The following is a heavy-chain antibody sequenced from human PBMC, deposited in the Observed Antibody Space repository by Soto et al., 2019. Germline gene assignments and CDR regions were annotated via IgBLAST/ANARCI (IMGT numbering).Heavy chain of an antibody. V-gene: IGHV4-39*01. Sequence: SETLSLTCTVSGGSISSSDSYWGWIRRPPGKGLEWVGTIDYSGGTTYNPSLESRVTISVDTSKNQFSLRLSFVTAADAADYYCARRTPLYASESSRFDPWGKGALVTVSS. CDR1: GGSISSSDSY. CDR2: IDYSGGT. J-gene: IGHJ5*02. D-gene: IGHD3-10*01. CDR3: ARRTPLYASESSRFDP.